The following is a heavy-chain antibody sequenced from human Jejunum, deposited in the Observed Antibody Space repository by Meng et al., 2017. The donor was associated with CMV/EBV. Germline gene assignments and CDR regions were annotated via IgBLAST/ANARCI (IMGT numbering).Heavy chain of an antibody. D-gene: IGHD3-3*01. CDR2: INPNSGGT. CDR1: GYTFTGYY. CDR3: ARVVVGDGYADY. Sequence: ASGYTFTGYYTHWVRQAPGQGLEWMGWINPNSGGTNYAQKFQGRVTMTRDTSISTAYMELSRLRSDDTAVYYCARVVVGDGYADYWGQGTLVTVSS. J-gene: IGHJ4*02. V-gene: IGHV1-2*02.